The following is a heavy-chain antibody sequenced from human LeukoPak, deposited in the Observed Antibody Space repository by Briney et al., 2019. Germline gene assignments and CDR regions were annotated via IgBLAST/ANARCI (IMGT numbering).Heavy chain of an antibody. Sequence: GGSLRLSCAASGFTFSSYGIHWVRQAPGKGLEWVAFIRYDGSNKYYADSVKGRFTISRDNSKNTLYLQMNSLRAEDTAVYFCAKGPKQLLIRRSVWVYMDVWGKGTTVTISS. J-gene: IGHJ6*03. CDR3: AKGPKQLLIRRSVWVYMDV. CDR1: GFTFSSYG. CDR2: IRYDGSNK. V-gene: IGHV3-30*02. D-gene: IGHD6-19*01.